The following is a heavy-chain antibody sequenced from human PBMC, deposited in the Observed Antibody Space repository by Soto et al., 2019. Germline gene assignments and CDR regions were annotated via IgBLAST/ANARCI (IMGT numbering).Heavy chain of an antibody. V-gene: IGHV3-66*04. CDR3: ARHGYNYGGGYFDY. J-gene: IGHJ4*02. Sequence: GGSLRLSCAASGVTVSSNYMSWVRQAPGKGLEWVSVIYSGGSTYYADSVKGSFTISRDNSKNTLYLHMNSLRAEDTAVYYCARHGYNYGGGYFDYWGQGTLVTVSS. D-gene: IGHD5-18*01. CDR1: GVTVSSNY. CDR2: IYSGGST.